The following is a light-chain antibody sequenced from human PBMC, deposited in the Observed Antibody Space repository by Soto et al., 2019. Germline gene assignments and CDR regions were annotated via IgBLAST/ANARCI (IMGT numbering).Light chain of an antibody. V-gene: IGLV1-44*01. J-gene: IGLJ1*01. CDR3: SSYTSSSTLYV. Sequence: QSVLTQPPSASGTPGQRVTISCSGSSSNIGRNTVNWYQQLPGTAPKLLIYSGNQRPSGVPDRFSGSKSGTSASLAISGLQSDDEADYYCSSYTSSSTLYVFGTGTKLTVL. CDR2: SGN. CDR1: SSNIGRNT.